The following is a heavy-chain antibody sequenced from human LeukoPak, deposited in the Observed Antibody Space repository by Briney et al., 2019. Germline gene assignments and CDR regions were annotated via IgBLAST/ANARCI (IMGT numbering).Heavy chain of an antibody. CDR2: ISSSGSTI. D-gene: IGHD6-19*01. CDR3: ARLGIAVAGTYQPYYFDY. CDR1: AFTFSDYY. V-gene: IGHV3-11*04. J-gene: IGHJ4*02. Sequence: GGSLRLSCAASAFTFSDYYMSWIRQAPGKGLEWVSHISSSGSTIYYADSVKGRFTISRDNVKNSLYLQMNSLRAEDTAVYYCARLGIAVAGTYQPYYFDYWGQGTLVTVSS.